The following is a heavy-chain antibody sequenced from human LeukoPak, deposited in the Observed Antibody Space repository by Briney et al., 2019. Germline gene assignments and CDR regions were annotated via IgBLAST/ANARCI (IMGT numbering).Heavy chain of an antibody. CDR3: ASGGYYDSSGYRPNDY. J-gene: IGHJ4*02. D-gene: IGHD3-22*01. V-gene: IGHV4-34*01. CDR2: INHSGST. Sequence: SETLSLTCAVYGGSFSGYYWSWIRQPPGKGLEWIGEINHSGSTNYNPSLKSRVTISVDTSKNQFSLKLSSVTAADTAVYYCASGGYYDSSGYRPNDYWGQGTLVTVSS. CDR1: GGSFSGYY.